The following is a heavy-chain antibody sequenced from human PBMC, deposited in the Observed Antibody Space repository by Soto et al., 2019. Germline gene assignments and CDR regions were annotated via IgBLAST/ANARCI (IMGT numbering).Heavy chain of an antibody. J-gene: IGHJ4*02. V-gene: IGHV1-18*01. Sequence: GASVKVSCKASGYTFTSYGISWVRQAPGQGLEWMGWISAYNGNTNYAQKLQGRVTMTTDTSTSTAYMELRSLRSDDTAVYYCARDDIVVVVAAYGFDYWGQGTLVTVSS. CDR2: ISAYNGNT. CDR1: GYTFTSYG. CDR3: ARDDIVVVVAAYGFDY. D-gene: IGHD2-15*01.